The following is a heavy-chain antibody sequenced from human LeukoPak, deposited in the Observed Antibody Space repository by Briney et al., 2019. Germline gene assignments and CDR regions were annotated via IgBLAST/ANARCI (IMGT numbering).Heavy chain of an antibody. Sequence: GGSLRLSCAASGFTFSTYWMYWVRQAPGKGLEWVANIKQDGSHKYYVDSMKGRFTISRDNAKNTLYLQTNSLGVEDTAVYYCVREEGYWGQGTLVTVSS. CDR1: GFTFSTYW. V-gene: IGHV3-7*01. J-gene: IGHJ4*02. CDR2: IKQDGSHK. CDR3: VREEGY.